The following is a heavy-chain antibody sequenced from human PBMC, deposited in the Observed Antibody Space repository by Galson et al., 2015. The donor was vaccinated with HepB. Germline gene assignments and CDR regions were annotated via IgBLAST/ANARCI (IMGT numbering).Heavy chain of an antibody. CDR1: GYTFTGYA. V-gene: IGHV7-4-1*02. J-gene: IGHJ5*02. CDR3: ARVMASAATSLDP. Sequence: SVKVSCKASGYTFTGYAMNWVRQAPGQGLEWMGWINTNTGIPTYAQGFTGRFVFYLDTSVSTAYLQISSLKAEDTAVYYCARVMASAATSLDPWGQGTLVTVSS. D-gene: IGHD6-13*01. CDR2: INTNTGIP.